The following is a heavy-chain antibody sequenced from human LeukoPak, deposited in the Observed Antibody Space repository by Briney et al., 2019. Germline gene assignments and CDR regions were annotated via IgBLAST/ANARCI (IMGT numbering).Heavy chain of an antibody. J-gene: IGHJ4*02. CDR2: ISGSGGST. CDR1: GITFNIYS. Sequence: PGGSLRLSCVASGITFNIYSMAWLRQAPGKGLEWASAISGSGGSTYYADSVKGRFTISRDNSKNTLYLQMNSLRAEDTAVYYCAKEACSGGSCYFDYWGQGTLVTVSS. D-gene: IGHD2-15*01. CDR3: AKEACSGGSCYFDY. V-gene: IGHV3-23*01.